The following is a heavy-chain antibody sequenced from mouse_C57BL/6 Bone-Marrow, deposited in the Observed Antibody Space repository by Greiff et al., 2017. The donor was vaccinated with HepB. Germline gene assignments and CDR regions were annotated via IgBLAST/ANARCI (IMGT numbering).Heavy chain of an antibody. Sequence: VQLQQSGAELVKPGASVKISCKASGYAFSSYWMNWVKQRPGKGLEWIGQIYPGDGDTNYNGKFKGKATLTADKSSSTAYMQLSSLTSEDSAVYFCARVPYYYGSSPYAMDYWGQGTSVTVSS. CDR3: ARVPYYYGSSPYAMDY. D-gene: IGHD1-1*01. CDR2: IYPGDGDT. J-gene: IGHJ4*01. CDR1: GYAFSSYW. V-gene: IGHV1-80*01.